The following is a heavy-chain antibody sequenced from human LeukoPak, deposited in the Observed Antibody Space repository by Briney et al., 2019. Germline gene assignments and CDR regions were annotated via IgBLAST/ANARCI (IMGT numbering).Heavy chain of an antibody. V-gene: IGHV1-69*13. CDR1: GYTFTSYG. D-gene: IGHD6-6*01. Sequence: GASVKVSCKASGYTFTSYGISWVRQAPGQGLEWMGGIIPIFGTANYAQKFQGRVTITADESTSTAYMELSSLRSEDTAVYYCARTGEYSSSTQTWGQGTLVTVSS. CDR3: ARTGEYSSSTQT. J-gene: IGHJ4*02. CDR2: IIPIFGTA.